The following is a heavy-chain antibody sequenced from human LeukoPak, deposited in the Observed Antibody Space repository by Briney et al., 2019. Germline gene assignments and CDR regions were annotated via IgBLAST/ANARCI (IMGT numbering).Heavy chain of an antibody. V-gene: IGHV3-23*01. CDR3: AKWGQQQWDYYYYGMDV. J-gene: IGHJ6*02. D-gene: IGHD6-13*01. CDR2: ISGSGGST. CDR1: GFTFSSYA. Sequence: GGSLRLSCAASGFTFSSYAMSWVRQAPGKGLEWVSAISGSGGSTYYADSVKGRFTISRDNSKNTLYLQMNSLRAEDTAVYYCAKWGQQQWDYYYYGMDVWGQGTTVTVSS.